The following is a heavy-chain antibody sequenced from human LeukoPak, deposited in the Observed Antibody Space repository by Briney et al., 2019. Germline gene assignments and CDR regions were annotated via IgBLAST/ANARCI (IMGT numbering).Heavy chain of an antibody. J-gene: IGHJ5*02. V-gene: IGHV5-51*01. Sequence: GESLKLSCKGSGYSFTSYWIGWVRQMPGKGLGRMGIIYPGDSDTTYNPSFQGKVTISSDNSISTAYLQWSSLKASHTAMYYCARSAEVDDSSGYYPWGQGTLVTVSS. CDR2: IYPGDSDT. CDR3: ARSAEVDDSSGYYP. D-gene: IGHD3-22*01. CDR1: GYSFTSYW.